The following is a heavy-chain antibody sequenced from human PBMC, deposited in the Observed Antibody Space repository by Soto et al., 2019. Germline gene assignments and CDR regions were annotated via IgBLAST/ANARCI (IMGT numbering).Heavy chain of an antibody. V-gene: IGHV3-21*01. D-gene: IGHD2-15*01. Sequence: EVQLVESGGGLVKPGGSLRLSCAASGFTFSSYSMNWVRQAPGKGLEWVSSISSSSSYIYYADSVKGQFTISRDNAKKSLYLQMNRLRADDTAVYYCARDGDVVVVAATLDYWGQGTLVTVSS. CDR3: ARDGDVVVVAATLDY. CDR2: ISSSSSYI. CDR1: GFTFSSYS. J-gene: IGHJ4*02.